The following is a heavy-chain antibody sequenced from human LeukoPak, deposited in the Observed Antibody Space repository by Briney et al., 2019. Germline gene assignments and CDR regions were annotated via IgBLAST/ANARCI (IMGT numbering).Heavy chain of an antibody. CDR3: ARDLEFWSGYHDY. D-gene: IGHD3-3*01. V-gene: IGHV3-7*01. Sequence: GGSLRLSCAASGFTFSSYWMSWVRQAPGKGLEWVANIKQDGSEKYYVDSVKGRFTISRDNAKNSLYLQMNSLRAEDTAVYYCARDLEFWSGYHDYWGQGTLVTVSS. CDR1: GFTFSSYW. J-gene: IGHJ4*02. CDR2: IKQDGSEK.